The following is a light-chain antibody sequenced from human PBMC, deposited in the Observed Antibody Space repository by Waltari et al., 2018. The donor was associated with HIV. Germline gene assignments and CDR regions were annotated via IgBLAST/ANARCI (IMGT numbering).Light chain of an antibody. CDR3: STWDASLNGWV. J-gene: IGLJ3*02. CDR1: SSRIGNYT. V-gene: IGLV1-44*01. CDR2: SNN. Sequence: QSVLTQPPSASGTPGQRVTISCSGSSSRIGNYTIYWYPQLPGIAPKLLIYSNNQRPSGVPDRFSGSKSGTSASLAISGLQSEDEADYSCSTWDASLNGWVFGGGTKLTVL.